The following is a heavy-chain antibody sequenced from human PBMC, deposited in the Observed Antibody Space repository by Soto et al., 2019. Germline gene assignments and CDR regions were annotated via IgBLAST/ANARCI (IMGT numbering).Heavy chain of an antibody. V-gene: IGHV1-69*08. CDR1: GGTFSSYT. J-gene: IGHJ6*02. D-gene: IGHD4-17*01. CDR3: ARDIYGHLYGDHYYYYGMDV. Sequence: QVQLVQSGAEVKKPGSSVKVSCKASGGTFSSYTISWVRQAPGQGLEWMGRIIPILGIANYAQKFQGRVTIPCDNPTSTAYTELRSLSSEDTAVYYCARDIYGHLYGDHYYYYGMDVWGQGTTVTVSS. CDR2: IIPILGIA.